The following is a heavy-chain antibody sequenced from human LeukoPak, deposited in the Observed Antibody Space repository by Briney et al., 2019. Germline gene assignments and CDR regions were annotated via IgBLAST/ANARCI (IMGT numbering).Heavy chain of an antibody. Sequence: PGGSLRLSCAASGFTFTRYDMHWVRQATGKGLEWVSAIETAGETHYAGSVKGRFTISRENAKNSLYLQMNGLRAGDTAVYFCARDYSGENVFDIWGQGTMVTVSS. D-gene: IGHD3-16*01. CDR1: GFTFTRYD. J-gene: IGHJ3*02. CDR2: IETAGET. CDR3: ARDYSGENVFDI. V-gene: IGHV3-13*04.